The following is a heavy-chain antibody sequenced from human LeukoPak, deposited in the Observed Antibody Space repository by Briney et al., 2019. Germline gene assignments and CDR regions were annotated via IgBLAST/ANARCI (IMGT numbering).Heavy chain of an antibody. CDR1: GFTFDDYA. J-gene: IGHJ6*02. Sequence: GGSLRLSCAASGFTFDDYAMHWVRQAPGKGLEWVSGISWNSGSIGYADSVEGRFTISRDNSKNTLYLQMNSLRAEDTAVYYCAKVENYDFWSGYYRTYYGMDVWGQGTTVTVSS. CDR2: ISWNSGSI. V-gene: IGHV3-9*01. CDR3: AKVENYDFWSGYYRTYYGMDV. D-gene: IGHD3-3*01.